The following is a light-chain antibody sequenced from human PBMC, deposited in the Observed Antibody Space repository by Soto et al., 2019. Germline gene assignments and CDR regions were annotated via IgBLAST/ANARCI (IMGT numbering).Light chain of an antibody. V-gene: IGLV1-44*01. J-gene: IGLJ2*01. CDR2: DNN. CDR1: SSNIGSDS. Sequence: QSVLTQPPSASGTPGQRVTISCSGSSSNIGSDSANWYQQLPGTAPKLLFYDNNRRPSGVPDRFSGSKSGTSASLAISGLQSEDEADYYCAAWDDSLNGVVFGGGTKLTVL. CDR3: AAWDDSLNGVV.